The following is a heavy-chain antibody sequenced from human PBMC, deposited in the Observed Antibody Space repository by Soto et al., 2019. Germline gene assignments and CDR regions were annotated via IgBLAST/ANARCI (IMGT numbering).Heavy chain of an antibody. CDR2: TSYRSKWYN. D-gene: IGHD2-15*01. J-gene: IGHJ6*04. V-gene: IGHV6-1*01. CDR3: ARAVSARRILYHYYGMDV. CDR1: VDSVSSNSAA. Sequence: SQTRSLTCAISVDSVSSNSAAWNWIRQSPSRVLEWLGRTSYRSKWYNDYAVSVKSRITITPDTSKNEFSLQLNSVTPEDTAVYYCARAVSARRILYHYYGMDVWGKGTTVTVPS.